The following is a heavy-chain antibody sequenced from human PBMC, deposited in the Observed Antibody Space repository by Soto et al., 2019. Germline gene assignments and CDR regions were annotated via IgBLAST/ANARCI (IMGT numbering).Heavy chain of an antibody. D-gene: IGHD2-15*01. J-gene: IGHJ4*02. V-gene: IGHV1-2*02. CDR2: INPNSGGT. Sequence: ASVKVSCKASGYTFTVYYMHCVLQAPGQGLEWMGWINPNSGGTDYAQKFQGRVTMTRDTSISTAYMELSRLRSDDTAVYYCARALLSDTGDFDYWGQGTLVTVSS. CDR1: GYTFTVYY. CDR3: ARALLSDTGDFDY.